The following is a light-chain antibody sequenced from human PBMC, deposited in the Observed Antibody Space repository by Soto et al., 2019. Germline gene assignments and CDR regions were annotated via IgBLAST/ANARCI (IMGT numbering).Light chain of an antibody. J-gene: IGLJ1*01. CDR3: ASLAATKFV. CDR1: SSDVGAYNL. CDR2: EVT. Sequence: QSVLTQPASVPGSPGQSITISCTGPSSDVGAYNLVSWYQHLPDKAPKLSFSEVTNRPSGVSDRFPGSKSGNPASLTTSGLQAEDEADYYCASLAATKFVFGSGTKGTVL. V-gene: IGLV2-14*01.